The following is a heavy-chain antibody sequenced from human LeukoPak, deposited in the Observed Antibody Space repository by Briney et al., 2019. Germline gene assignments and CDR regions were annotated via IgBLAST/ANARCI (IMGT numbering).Heavy chain of an antibody. CDR1: GGTFSSYA. Sequence: ASVKVSCKASGGTFSSYAISWVRQAPGQGLEWMGWINPNSGGTNSAQKFQGRVTMTRDTSISTAYMELSRLRSDDTAVYYCARESFTTVTSATDAFDTWGQGTMVTVSS. D-gene: IGHD4-17*01. CDR2: INPNSGGT. CDR3: ARESFTTVTSATDAFDT. J-gene: IGHJ3*02. V-gene: IGHV1-2*02.